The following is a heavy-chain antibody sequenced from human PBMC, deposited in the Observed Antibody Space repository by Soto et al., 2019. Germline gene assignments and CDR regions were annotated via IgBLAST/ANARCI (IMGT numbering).Heavy chain of an antibody. J-gene: IGHJ4*02. Sequence: ASVKVSCKTSGFSFTTYQMHWVRQAPGQGLEWMGIINPSGGATTYAQKFQGRFTMTKDTPTSTLYMELSSLRSDDTAVYYCVRDVLVIPTAPTGDYWGRGTLVTVSS. D-gene: IGHD2-2*01. CDR2: INPSGGAT. CDR3: VRDVLVIPTAPTGDY. CDR1: GFSFTTYQ. V-gene: IGHV1-46*01.